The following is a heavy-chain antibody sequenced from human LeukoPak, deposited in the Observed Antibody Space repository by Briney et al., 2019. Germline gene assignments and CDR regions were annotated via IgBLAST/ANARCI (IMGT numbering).Heavy chain of an antibody. D-gene: IGHD3-10*01. CDR2: IYFSGST. CDR1: GGSISSGDYY. J-gene: IGHJ4*02. V-gene: IGHV4-30-4*01. CDR3: ARVPLRGVILYYFDY. Sequence: SGTLSLTCTVSGGSISSGDYYWGWIRQPPGKGLEWIGYIYFSGSTYYNPSLKSRVTISVDTSKNQFSLKLSSVTAADTAVYYCARVPLRGVILYYFDYWGQGTLVTVSS.